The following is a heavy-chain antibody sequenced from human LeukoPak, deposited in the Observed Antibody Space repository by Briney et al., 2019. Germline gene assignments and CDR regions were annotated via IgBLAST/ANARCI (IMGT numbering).Heavy chain of an antibody. CDR1: GFSFSTSW. J-gene: IGHJ3*01. D-gene: IGHD4-11*01. V-gene: IGHV3-7*01. CDR3: AKDWYNNSDAFDL. Sequence: GGSLRLSCAASGFSFSTSWMSWVRQAPGKGLEWVANINQDGTEKYYVDSLKGRFTISRDNAKNSLYLQMNSLRAEDTAVYYCAKDWYNNSDAFDLWGQGTMVTVSS. CDR2: INQDGTEK.